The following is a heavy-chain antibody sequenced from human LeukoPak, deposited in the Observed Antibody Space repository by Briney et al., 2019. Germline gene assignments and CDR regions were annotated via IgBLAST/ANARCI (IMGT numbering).Heavy chain of an antibody. CDR2: IYYSGST. J-gene: IGHJ4*02. CDR3: ARDPPYDTSGYYFDY. Sequence: SETLSLTCTVSGGSISSSSYYWGWIRQPPGKGLEWIGSIYYSGSTYYNPSLKSRVTISVDTSKNQFSLTLSSVTAADTAVCYCARDPPYDTSGYYFDYWGQGTLVTVSS. V-gene: IGHV4-39*07. D-gene: IGHD3-22*01. CDR1: GGSISSSSYY.